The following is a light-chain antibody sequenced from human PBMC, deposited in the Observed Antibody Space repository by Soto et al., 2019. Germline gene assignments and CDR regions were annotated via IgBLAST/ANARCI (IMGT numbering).Light chain of an antibody. V-gene: IGKV1-39*01. CDR2: AAS. J-gene: IGKJ5*01. CDR3: RQSYSTPPT. CDR1: QSISSY. Sequence: DIQMTQSPSSLSASVGDRVTITCRASQSISSYLNWYQQKPGKAPKLLIYAASSLRSGVPSRFSGSGSGTDFTLTISSLQPEDFATYYCRQSYSTPPTFGQGTRLEIK.